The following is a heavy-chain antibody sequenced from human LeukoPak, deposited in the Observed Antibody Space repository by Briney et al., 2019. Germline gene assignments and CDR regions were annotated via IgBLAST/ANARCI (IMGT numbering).Heavy chain of an antibody. V-gene: IGHV4-39*07. CDR2: IYYSGST. CDR3: ARTSSGFDY. J-gene: IGHJ4*02. Sequence: SETLSLTCTVSGGSISSSSYYWGWIRQPPGKGLEWIGSIYYSGSTYYNPSLKSRVTISVDTSKNQFSLKLSSVTAADTAVYYCARTSSGFDYWGQGTLVTVSS. CDR1: GGSISSSSYY. D-gene: IGHD6-19*01.